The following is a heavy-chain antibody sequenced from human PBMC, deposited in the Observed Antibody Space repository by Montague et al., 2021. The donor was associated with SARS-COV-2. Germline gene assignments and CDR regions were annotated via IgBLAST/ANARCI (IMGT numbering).Heavy chain of an antibody. Sequence: SLRLSCAASGFTFSHYWMHLVRQVPGKGLLWVSRINIAGSRTTYADSVKGRFTISRDNAKNTLFLQMNGLRADDTAVYYCTRSGDGVYYGMDVWGQGTTVTV. V-gene: IGHV3-74*03. CDR2: INIAGSRT. CDR3: TRSGDGVYYGMDV. D-gene: IGHD2-21*02. J-gene: IGHJ6*02. CDR1: GFTFSHYW.